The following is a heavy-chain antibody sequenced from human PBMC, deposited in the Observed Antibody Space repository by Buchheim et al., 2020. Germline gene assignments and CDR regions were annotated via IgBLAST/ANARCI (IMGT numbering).Heavy chain of an antibody. Sequence: QVQLQQWGAGLLKPSETLSLTCAVYGGSFSGYYWSWIRQPPGKGLEWIGEINHSGSTNYNPSLKSRVTISVGTSKNQFSLKLSSVTAADTAVYYCARDSPSGCNWFDPWGQGTL. J-gene: IGHJ5*02. D-gene: IGHD3-22*01. CDR2: INHSGST. CDR1: GGSFSGYY. V-gene: IGHV4-34*01. CDR3: ARDSPSGCNWFDP.